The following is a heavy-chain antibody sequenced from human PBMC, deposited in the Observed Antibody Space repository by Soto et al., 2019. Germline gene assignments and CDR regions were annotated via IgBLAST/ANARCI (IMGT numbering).Heavy chain of an antibody. Sequence: ASVKVSCKASGYTFTGYYMHWVRQAPGQGLEWMGWINPNSGGTNYAQKFQGRVTMTRGTSISTAYMELSRLRSDDTAVYYCARDAGRLRWTRYYYYGMDVWGQGTTVTVSS. V-gene: IGHV1-2*02. CDR3: ARDAGRLRWTRYYYYGMDV. D-gene: IGHD5-12*01. CDR2: INPNSGGT. J-gene: IGHJ6*02. CDR1: GYTFTGYY.